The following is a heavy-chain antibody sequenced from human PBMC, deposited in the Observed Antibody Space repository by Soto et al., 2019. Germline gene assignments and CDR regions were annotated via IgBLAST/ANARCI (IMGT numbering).Heavy chain of an antibody. D-gene: IGHD6-13*01. Sequence: SGPTLVNPTQTLTLTCTFSGFSLSTSEVGVGWIRQPPGKALEWLALLYWDDDKRYNPSLKSRLTITKDTSKNQVVLTLTNMDPVDTATYYCVHRAGMGGNSWLLGHWGQGTLVTVSS. V-gene: IGHV2-5*02. CDR1: GFSLSTSEVG. CDR3: VHRAGMGGNSWLLGH. J-gene: IGHJ5*02. CDR2: LYWDDDK.